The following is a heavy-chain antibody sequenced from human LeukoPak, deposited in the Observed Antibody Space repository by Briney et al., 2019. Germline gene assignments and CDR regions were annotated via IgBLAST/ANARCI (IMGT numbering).Heavy chain of an antibody. CDR3: ARGWGSLWYFDH. CDR1: GYTFTYYY. J-gene: IGHJ4*02. CDR2: TNPRTGVT. Sequence: ASVKVSCKASGYTFTYYYIHWIRQAPGQGLEWMGWTNPRTGVTKYAQTFQGRVTMTRDTSITTAYMELNRLTSDDTAVYYCARGWGSLWYFDHWGQGTLVTVSS. V-gene: IGHV1-2*02. D-gene: IGHD3-16*01.